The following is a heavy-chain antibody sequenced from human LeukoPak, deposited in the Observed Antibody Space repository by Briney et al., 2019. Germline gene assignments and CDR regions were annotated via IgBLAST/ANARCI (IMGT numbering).Heavy chain of an antibody. CDR3: AKDTEFLPGGGFDP. D-gene: IGHD3-16*01. Sequence: GGSLRPSRAASGFTFSSYAMSWVRQAPGKGLEWVSAISGSGGSTYYADSVKGRFTISRDNSKNTLYLQMNSLRAEDTAVYYCAKDTEFLPGGGFDPWGQGTLVTVSS. V-gene: IGHV3-23*01. CDR1: GFTFSSYA. CDR2: ISGSGGST. J-gene: IGHJ5*02.